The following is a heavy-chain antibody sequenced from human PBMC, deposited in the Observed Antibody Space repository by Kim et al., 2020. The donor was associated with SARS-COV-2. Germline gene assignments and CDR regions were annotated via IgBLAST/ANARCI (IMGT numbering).Heavy chain of an antibody. CDR2: IYPGDSDT. CDR3: ARQSPYCANGVCQIRGYYYCGMDV. Sequence: GESLKISCKGSGYSFTSYWIGWVRQMPGKGLEWMGIIYPGDSDTRYSPSFQGQVTISADKSISTAYLQWSSLKASDTAMYYCARQSPYCANGVCQIRGYYYCGMDVWGQGTTVTVSS. V-gene: IGHV5-51*01. D-gene: IGHD2-8*01. J-gene: IGHJ6*02. CDR1: GYSFTSYW.